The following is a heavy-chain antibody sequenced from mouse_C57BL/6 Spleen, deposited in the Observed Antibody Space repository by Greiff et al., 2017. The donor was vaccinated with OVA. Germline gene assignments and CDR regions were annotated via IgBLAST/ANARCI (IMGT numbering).Heavy chain of an antibody. V-gene: IGHV14-4*01. Sequence: EVKLQESGAELVRPGASVKLSCTASGFNITDDYMHWVKQRPEQGLEWIGWIDPENGDTEYASKFQGKATITADTSSNTAYLQLSSLTAEDTAVYYCTTSGTTGVEGYWGKGTTSTDST. CDR1: GFNITDDY. J-gene: IGHJ2*01. CDR3: TTSGTTGVEGY. D-gene: IGHD1-1*01. CDR2: IDPENGDT.